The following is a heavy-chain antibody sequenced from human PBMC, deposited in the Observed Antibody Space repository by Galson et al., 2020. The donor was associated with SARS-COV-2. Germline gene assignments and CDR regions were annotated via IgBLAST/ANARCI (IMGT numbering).Heavy chain of an antibody. CDR3: ARDSPYGDYALSVAAFDI. D-gene: IGHD4-17*01. J-gene: IGHJ3*02. CDR1: GFTFSSYS. CDR2: ISSSSSYI. Sequence: GGSLRLSCAASGFTFSSYSMNWVRQAPGKGLEWVSSISSSSSYIYYADSVKGRFTISRDNAKNSLYLQMNSLRAEDTAVYYCARDSPYGDYALSVAAFDIWGQGTMVTVSS. V-gene: IGHV3-21*01.